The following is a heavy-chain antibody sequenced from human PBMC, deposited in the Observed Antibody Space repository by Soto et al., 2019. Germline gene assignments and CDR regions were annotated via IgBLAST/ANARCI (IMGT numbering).Heavy chain of an antibody. V-gene: IGHV6-1*01. J-gene: IGHJ4*01. D-gene: IGHD1-26*01. Sequence: SQTLSLTCAITGDSVSRNSAGWGWVRQSRSRVLEWLGRTYYRSKWYYEYAVSVRGRITINPDTSKNQYPLQLNSVTPEDTAVYFCARGEQYSGRIFDYWGQGTLVTVSS. CDR2: TYYRSKWYY. CDR1: GDSVSRNSAG. CDR3: ARGEQYSGRIFDY.